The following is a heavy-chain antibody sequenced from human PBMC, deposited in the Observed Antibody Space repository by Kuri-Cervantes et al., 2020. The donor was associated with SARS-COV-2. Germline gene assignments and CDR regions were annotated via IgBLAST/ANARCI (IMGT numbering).Heavy chain of an antibody. D-gene: IGHD2-2*02. Sequence: SETLSLTCALSGDSVSGNSVAWNWIRQSPSRGLEWLGRTYYRSKWFNDYAESVKSRIGITADTSKNQFSLQLNSVTPEGTAVYYCARDQRADCSSTSCYIGGYYYYMDVWGKGTTVTVSS. CDR1: GDSVSGNSVA. CDR2: TYYRSKWFN. CDR3: ARDQRADCSSTSCYIGGYYYYMDV. V-gene: IGHV6-1*01. J-gene: IGHJ6*03.